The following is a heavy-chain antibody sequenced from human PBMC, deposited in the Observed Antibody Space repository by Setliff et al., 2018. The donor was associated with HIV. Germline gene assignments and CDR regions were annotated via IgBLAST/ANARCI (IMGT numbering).Heavy chain of an antibody. CDR1: SDSIRFYY. V-gene: IGHV4-4*09. J-gene: IGHJ6*02. CDR2: IHSSGST. CDR3: ARTFGDLKHYNYYYTIDV. Sequence: SETLSLTCTVSSDSIRFYYWTWIRQPPGKGLEWIGNIHSSGSTNYNPSLKSRVTMSLDTSKKHFSLNLKSVTAADTAVYYCARTFGDLKHYNYYYTIDVWGQGTTVTVSS. D-gene: IGHD3-10*01.